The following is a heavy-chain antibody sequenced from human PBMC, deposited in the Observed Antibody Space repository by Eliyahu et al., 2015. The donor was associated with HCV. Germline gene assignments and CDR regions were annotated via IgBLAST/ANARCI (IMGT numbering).Heavy chain of an antibody. CDR3: AKRGVIFWFGEGKGPLDI. Sequence: QVQLVESGGGVVQPGRSLXLSCAASXFSFXNYGMHWVRQAPGKGLEWVAVIXYDGSKRYYADSVNGRFIISKDNYKNTLYHQMNSLRADDTAVYYCAKRGVIFWFGEGKGPLDIWGQGTTVTVSS. CDR2: IXYDGSKR. J-gene: IGHJ6*02. CDR1: XFSFXNYG. D-gene: IGHD3-10*01. V-gene: IGHV3-30*18.